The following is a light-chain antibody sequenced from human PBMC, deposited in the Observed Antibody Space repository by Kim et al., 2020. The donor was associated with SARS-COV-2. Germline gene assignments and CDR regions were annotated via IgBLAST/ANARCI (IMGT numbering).Light chain of an antibody. CDR2: DGD. V-gene: IGLV1-40*01. Sequence: RVTIACTTRSCNIGANYDVHWYQQLPGTAPNLLITDGDYRPSGVPDRFSGSNSGTSASLAITGLQAEDEADYYCQSYDSSRGGPVFGGGTQLTVL. J-gene: IGLJ2*01. CDR3: QSYDSSRGGPV. CDR1: SCNIGANYD.